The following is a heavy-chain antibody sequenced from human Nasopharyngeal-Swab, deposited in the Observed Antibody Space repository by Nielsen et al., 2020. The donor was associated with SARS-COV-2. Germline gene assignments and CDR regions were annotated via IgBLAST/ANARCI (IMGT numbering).Heavy chain of an antibody. CDR1: GGSFSGYY. CDR2: INHSGST. V-gene: IGHV4-34*01. D-gene: IGHD6-19*01. J-gene: IGHJ4*02. Sequence: SETLSLTCAVYGGSFSGYYWSWIRQPPGKGLEWIGEINHSGSTNYNPSLKSRVTISVDTSKNQFSLKLSSVTAADTAVYYCARGGCRQSGWSTRGGCYFDYWGQGTLVTVSS. CDR3: ARGGCRQSGWSTRGGCYFDY.